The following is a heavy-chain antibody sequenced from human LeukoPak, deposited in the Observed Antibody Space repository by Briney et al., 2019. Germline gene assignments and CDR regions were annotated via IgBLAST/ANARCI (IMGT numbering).Heavy chain of an antibody. CDR1: GGTFSSYA. J-gene: IGHJ5*02. V-gene: IGHV1-2*02. CDR2: INPNSGGT. Sequence: ASVKVSCKASGGTFSSYAISWVRQAPGQGLEWMGWINPNSGGTNYAQKFQGRVTMTRDTSISTAYMELSRLRSDDTAVCYCARDTVRGVPNWFDPWGQGTLVTVSS. D-gene: IGHD3-10*01. CDR3: ARDTVRGVPNWFDP.